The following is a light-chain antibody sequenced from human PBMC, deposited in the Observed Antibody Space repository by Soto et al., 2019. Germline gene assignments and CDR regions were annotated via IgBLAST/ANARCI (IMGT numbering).Light chain of an antibody. CDR1: LSVSTSY. CDR3: QQRSNWPLT. J-gene: IGKJ3*01. V-gene: IGKV3D-20*02. Sequence: EIVLTQSPGTLSLSPGERATLSCRASLSVSTSYLAWYQQKPGQPPRLLIYDASSRATGIPDRFSGSGSRTDFTLTISRLEPEDFAVYYCQQRSNWPLTFGPGTKVDIK. CDR2: DAS.